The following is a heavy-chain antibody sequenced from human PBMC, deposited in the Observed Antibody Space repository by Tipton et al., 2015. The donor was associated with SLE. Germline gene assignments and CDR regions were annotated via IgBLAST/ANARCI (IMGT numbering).Heavy chain of an antibody. V-gene: IGHV4-39*07. CDR3: ARVIAVAATGSWYFDL. J-gene: IGHJ2*01. Sequence: TLSLTCTVSGGSISSSGYYWGWIRQPPGKGLEWIGSIYHSGSTYYNPSLKSRVTISVDTSKNQFSLNLRSVTAADTAVYFCARVIAVAATGSWYFDLWVRSTLFTVSS. CDR2: IYHSGST. CDR1: GGSISSSGYY. D-gene: IGHD6-19*01.